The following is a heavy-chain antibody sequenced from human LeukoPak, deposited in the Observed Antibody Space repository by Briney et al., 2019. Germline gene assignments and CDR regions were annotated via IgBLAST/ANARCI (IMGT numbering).Heavy chain of an antibody. CDR2: INTDGSST. V-gene: IGHV3-74*01. D-gene: IGHD1-1*01. CDR1: GFTFSSYW. J-gene: IGHJ4*02. CDR3: ARGGPLARTTDY. Sequence: GGSLRLSCAASGFTFSSYWTRWVRHAPGKGLVWVSHINTDGSSTTYADSVKGRFTISRDNAKKTLYLQMNSLRAEDTAVYYCARGGPLARTTDYWGQGTLVTVSS.